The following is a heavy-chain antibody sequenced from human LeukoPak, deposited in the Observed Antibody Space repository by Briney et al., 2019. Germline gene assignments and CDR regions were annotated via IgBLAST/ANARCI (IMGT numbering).Heavy chain of an antibody. D-gene: IGHD5-24*01. CDR2: FDPENDER. J-gene: IGHJ4*02. Sequence: ASVNVSCKVSGHTLSELSMHCVRQAPGKGREAMGGFDPENDERIYAQKFRGRVSMTEATSTDTAYMEPSSLRSEDTAVYYCATEMATIVLDYWGQGTLVTVSS. CDR1: GHTLSELS. V-gene: IGHV1-24*01. CDR3: ATEMATIVLDY.